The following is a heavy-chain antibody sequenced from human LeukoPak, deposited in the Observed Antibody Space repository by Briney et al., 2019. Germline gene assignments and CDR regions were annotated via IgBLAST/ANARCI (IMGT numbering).Heavy chain of an antibody. Sequence: GGSLRLSCAASGFTFSSYGMHWVRQAPGKGLEWVAFIRYDGSNKYYADSVKGRFTISRDNSKNTLHLQMNSLRAEDTAVYYCAKDYYCSGGSCYFTSPMNFDYWGQGTLVTVS. CDR2: IRYDGSNK. J-gene: IGHJ4*02. CDR3: AKDYYCSGGSCYFTSPMNFDY. CDR1: GFTFSSYG. V-gene: IGHV3-30*02. D-gene: IGHD2-15*01.